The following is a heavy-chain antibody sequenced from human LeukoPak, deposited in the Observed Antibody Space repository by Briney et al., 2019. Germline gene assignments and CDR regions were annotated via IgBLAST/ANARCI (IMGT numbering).Heavy chain of an antibody. Sequence: SETLSLTCTVSGGSISSYYWSWIRQPAGKGLEWIGRIYTSGGTNYNPSLKSRVTMSVDTSKNQFSLKLSSVTAADTAAYYCARDQRDRSFDYWGQGTLVTVSS. CDR3: ARDQRDRSFDY. V-gene: IGHV4-4*07. J-gene: IGHJ4*02. CDR1: GGSISSYY. CDR2: IYTSGGT.